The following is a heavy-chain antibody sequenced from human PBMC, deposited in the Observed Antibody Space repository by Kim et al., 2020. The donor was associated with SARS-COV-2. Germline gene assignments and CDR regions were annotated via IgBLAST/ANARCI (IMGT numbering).Heavy chain of an antibody. Sequence: GGSLRLSCTTSGFTFTGYAMSWVRQAPGKGLEWVSSIDGSDGTTYYVDSVKGRFTITRDNSKNTLYLQISTLRADDPAVYYCMKGGWGWIWDHWGQGTLVTVAS. V-gene: IGHV3-23*01. CDR2: IDGSDGTT. CDR3: MKGGWGWIWDH. CDR1: GFTFTGYA. J-gene: IGHJ4*02. D-gene: IGHD2-2*03.